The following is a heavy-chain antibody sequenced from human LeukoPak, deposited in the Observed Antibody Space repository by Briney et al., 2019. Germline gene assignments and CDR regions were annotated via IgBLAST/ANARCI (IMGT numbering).Heavy chain of an antibody. CDR3: ARDPNTYYYGSGSYYRGSSFDY. D-gene: IGHD3-10*01. V-gene: IGHV1-18*01. Sequence: ASVKVSCKASGYTFTSYGISWVRQAPGQGLEWMGWISAYNGNTNYAQKLQGRDTMTTDTSTSTAYMELRSLRSDDTAVYYCARDPNTYYYGSGSYYRGSSFDYWGQGTLVTVSS. J-gene: IGHJ4*02. CDR2: ISAYNGNT. CDR1: GYTFTSYG.